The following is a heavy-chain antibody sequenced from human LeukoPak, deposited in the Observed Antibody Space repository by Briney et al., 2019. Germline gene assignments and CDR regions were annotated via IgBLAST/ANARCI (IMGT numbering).Heavy chain of an antibody. CDR3: ARREILDY. CDR2: ISSSGGST. V-gene: IGHV3-64*04. J-gene: IGHJ4*02. Sequence: GGSLRLSCSASGFTFSSYAIHWVRQAPGKGLEYVSAISSSGGSTYYADSVKGRFTISRDNAKNSLYLQMNSLRAEDTAVYYCARREILDYRGQGTLVTVSS. CDR1: GFTFSSYA.